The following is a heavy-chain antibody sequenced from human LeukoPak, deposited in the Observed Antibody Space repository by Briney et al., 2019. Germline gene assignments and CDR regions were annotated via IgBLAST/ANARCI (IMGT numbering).Heavy chain of an antibody. CDR2: IYTSGTT. D-gene: IGHD3-3*01. CDR1: GDSISCCY. J-gene: IGHJ4*02. CDR3: ARDQSWNYFDH. Sequence: PSDTLSLTCAVSGDSISCCYWTWIRQSAGKGLEWIGRIYTSGTTNYNASLKSRVTMSVDTSKNQFSLKLSSVTAADTAVYYCARDQSWNYFDHWGQGILVTVSS. V-gene: IGHV4-4*07.